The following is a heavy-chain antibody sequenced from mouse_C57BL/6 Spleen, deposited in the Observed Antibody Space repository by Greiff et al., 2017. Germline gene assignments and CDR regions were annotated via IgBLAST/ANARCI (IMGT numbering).Heavy chain of an antibody. CDR2: INPSTGGT. CDR3: ARGGDYYKGYFDY. J-gene: IGHJ2*01. D-gene: IGHD2-12*01. CDR1: GYSFTGYY. Sequence: VQLQQSGPELVKPGASVKISCKASGYSFTGYYMNWVKQSPEKSLEWIGEINPSTGGTTYNQKFKAKATLTVDKSSSTAYMQLKSLTSEDSAVYYCARGGDYYKGYFDYWGQGTTLTVSS. V-gene: IGHV1-42*01.